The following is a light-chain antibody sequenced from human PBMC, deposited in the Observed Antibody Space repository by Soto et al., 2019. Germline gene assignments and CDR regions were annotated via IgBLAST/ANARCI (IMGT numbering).Light chain of an antibody. CDR1: GSDIGGYRF. V-gene: IGLV2-23*02. J-gene: IGLJ1*01. Sequence: QPALTQPASVSGSPGQSITISCTGSGSDIGGYRFVSWYQQHPGKTPKLLIFEVTKRPSGVSDRFSGSKSGKRASLTISGLQAEDEADYYCCSYAARDFPYAFGTGTKVTVL. CDR2: EVT. CDR3: CSYAARDFPYA.